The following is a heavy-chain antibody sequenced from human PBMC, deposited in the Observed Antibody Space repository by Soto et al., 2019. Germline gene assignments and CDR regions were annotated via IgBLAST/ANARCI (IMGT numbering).Heavy chain of an antibody. CDR2: INPNGGST. D-gene: IGHD6-13*01. Sequence: GASVKVSCKASGYTFTRYYMHWVRQAPGQGLEWMGLINPNGGSTSYAQKFQGRVTMTRDTSTSTVYMELSSLRSEDTAVYYCAREDWWQQHLGAVYNWFDPWGQGTLVTVSS. CDR3: AREDWWQQHLGAVYNWFDP. J-gene: IGHJ5*02. V-gene: IGHV1-46*03. CDR1: GYTFTRYY.